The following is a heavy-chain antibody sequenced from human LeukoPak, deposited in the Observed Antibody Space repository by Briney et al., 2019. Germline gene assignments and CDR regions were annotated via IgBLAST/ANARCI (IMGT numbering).Heavy chain of an antibody. CDR3: ASFIEGIYYDPFDY. CDR1: GFTFSSYW. V-gene: IGHV3-7*01. D-gene: IGHD3-22*01. CDR2: IKQDGSEK. J-gene: IGHJ4*02. Sequence: PGGSLRPSYPASGFTFSSYWMSWVRQAPGNGLEWVANIKQDGSEKYYVDSVKGRFTISRDNAKNSLYLQMNSLRAEDTAVYYCASFIEGIYYDPFDYWGQGTLVTVSS.